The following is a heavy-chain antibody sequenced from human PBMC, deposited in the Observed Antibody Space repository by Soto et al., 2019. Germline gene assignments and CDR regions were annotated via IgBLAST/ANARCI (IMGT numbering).Heavy chain of an antibody. J-gene: IGHJ6*03. CDR2: IIPILGIA. Sequence: GASVKVSCKASGGTFSSYTISWVRQAPGQGLEWMGRIIPILGIANYAQKFQGRVTITADKSTSTAYMELSSLRSEDTAVYYCARGHYGSGSYSARYYYYYYMDVWGKGTTVNVSS. CDR3: ARGHYGSGSYSARYYYYYYMDV. CDR1: GGTFSSYT. V-gene: IGHV1-69*02. D-gene: IGHD3-10*01.